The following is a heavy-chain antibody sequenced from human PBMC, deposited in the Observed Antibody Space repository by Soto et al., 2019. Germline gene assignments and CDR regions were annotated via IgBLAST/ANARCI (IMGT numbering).Heavy chain of an antibody. CDR2: IYYSGST. Sequence: SETLSLTCTVSGGSISSGGYYWSWIRQHPGKGMEWIGYIYYSGSTYYNPSLKSRVTISVDTSKNQFSLKLSSVTAADTAVYYCARDNADDYDFWSGSYFDYWGQGTLVTVSS. CDR3: ARDNADDYDFWSGSYFDY. V-gene: IGHV4-31*03. D-gene: IGHD3-3*01. J-gene: IGHJ4*02. CDR1: GGSISSGGYY.